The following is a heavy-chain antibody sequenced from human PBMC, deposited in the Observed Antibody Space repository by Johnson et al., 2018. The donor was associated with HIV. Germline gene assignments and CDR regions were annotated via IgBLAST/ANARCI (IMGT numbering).Heavy chain of an antibody. V-gene: IGHV3-20*04. CDR1: GFTFDDYG. CDR2: INWNSGSI. CDR3: AKERQGAISVFALAGAFDI. J-gene: IGHJ3*02. D-gene: IGHD1-26*01. Sequence: VQLVESGGGVLRPGGSLRLSCAASGFTFDDYGMNWVRQGPGKGLEWVSGINWNSGSIGYADSVKGRFTVSRDNAKNSLYLQMNSLRPEDTALYYCAKERQGAISVFALAGAFDIWGQGSMVTVSS.